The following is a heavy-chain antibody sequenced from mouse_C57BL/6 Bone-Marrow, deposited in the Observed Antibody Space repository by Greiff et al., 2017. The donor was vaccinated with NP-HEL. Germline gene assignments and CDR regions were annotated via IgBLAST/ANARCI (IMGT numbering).Heavy chain of an antibody. D-gene: IGHD2-3*01. V-gene: IGHV10-1*01. Sequence: EVMLVESGGGLVQPKGSLKLSCAASGFSFNTYAMNWVRQAPGKGLEWVARIRSKSNNYATYYADSLKDRFTISRDDSESMLYLQMNNLKTEDTAMYYCVRQGYDGYYLGCGGQGTTLTVSS. J-gene: IGHJ2*01. CDR1: GFSFNTYA. CDR2: IRSKSNNYAT. CDR3: VRQGYDGYYLGC.